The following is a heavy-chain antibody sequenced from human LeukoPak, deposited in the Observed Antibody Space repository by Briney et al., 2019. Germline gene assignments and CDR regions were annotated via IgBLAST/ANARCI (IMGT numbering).Heavy chain of an antibody. V-gene: IGHV4-59*12. J-gene: IGHJ4*02. CDR2: IYYSGST. Sequence: PSETLSLTCTVSGGSISSYYWSWIRQPPGKGLEWIGYIYYSGSTNYNPSLKSRVTISVDTSKNQFSLKLSSVTAADTAVYYCARGHGDGYKKTLDYWGQGTLVTVSS. CDR3: ARGHGDGYKKTLDY. CDR1: GGSISSYY. D-gene: IGHD5-24*01.